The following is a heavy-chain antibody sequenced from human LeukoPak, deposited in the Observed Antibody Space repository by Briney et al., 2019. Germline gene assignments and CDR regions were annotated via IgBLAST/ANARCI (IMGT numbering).Heavy chain of an antibody. CDR2: INAGNGNT. CDR3: ARNRITMVRGVARFDP. J-gene: IGHJ5*02. D-gene: IGHD3-10*01. CDR1: GYTFTSYA. V-gene: IGHV1-3*01. Sequence: ASVRVSCKASGYTFTSYAMHWVRQAPGQRLEWMGWINAGNGNTKYSQKFQGRVTITRDTSASTAYMELSSLRSEDTAVYYCARNRITMVRGVARFDPWGQGTLVTVSS.